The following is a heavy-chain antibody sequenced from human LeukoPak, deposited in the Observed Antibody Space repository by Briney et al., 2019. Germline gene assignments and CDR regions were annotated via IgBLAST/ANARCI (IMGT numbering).Heavy chain of an antibody. CDR3: AREGYSYGQALYYYYYMDV. J-gene: IGHJ6*03. D-gene: IGHD5-18*01. CDR1: GFTFSSYA. Sequence: GGSLRLSCAASGFTFSSYAMHWVRQAPGKGLEYVSAISSNGGSTYYANSVKGRFTISRDNSKNMLYLQMGSLRAEDMAVYYCAREGYSYGQALYYYYYMDVWGKGTTVTVSS. CDR2: ISSNGGST. V-gene: IGHV3-64*01.